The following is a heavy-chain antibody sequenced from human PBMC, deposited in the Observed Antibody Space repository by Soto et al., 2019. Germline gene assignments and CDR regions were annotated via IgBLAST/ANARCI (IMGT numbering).Heavy chain of an antibody. CDR2: IYTGST. Sequence: SETLSLTCTVSGGSISSYYWNWIRQPPGKGLEWIGFIYTGSTNYNPSLKSRVAISVDTSKNQFSLKVTSVTAADTAVYYCARDGYSPMDAWGQGTTVTVSS. V-gene: IGHV4-59*01. D-gene: IGHD6-13*01. CDR3: ARDGYSPMDA. J-gene: IGHJ6*02. CDR1: GGSISSYY.